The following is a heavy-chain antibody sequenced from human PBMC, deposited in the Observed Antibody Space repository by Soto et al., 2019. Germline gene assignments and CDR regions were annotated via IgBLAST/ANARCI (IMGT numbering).Heavy chain of an antibody. J-gene: IGHJ3*02. CDR3: ARSPRGPYRGAFDI. V-gene: IGHV1-69*06. D-gene: IGHD4-4*01. Sequence: QVQLVQSGAEVKKPGSSVKVSCKASGGTFSSYAISWVRQAPGQGLEWMGGIIPIFGTANYAQKFQGRVTITADKSTSTAYMELSSLRSEDSAVYYCARSPRGPYRGAFDIWGQGTMVTVSS. CDR1: GGTFSSYA. CDR2: IIPIFGTA.